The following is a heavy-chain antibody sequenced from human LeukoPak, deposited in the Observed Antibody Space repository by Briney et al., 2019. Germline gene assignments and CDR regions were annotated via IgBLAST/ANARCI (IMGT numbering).Heavy chain of an antibody. CDR3: ARDASDYLTTVTTLRHDAFDI. V-gene: IGHV3-33*08. Sequence: GGSLRLSCVASGFTFSSYGIHWVRQAPGKGLEWVAVIWYDGSKKYYADSVKGRFTISRDNSKNTLYLQMNSLRVEDTAVYYCARDASDYLTTVTTLRHDAFDIWGQGTMVTVSS. J-gene: IGHJ3*02. D-gene: IGHD4-17*01. CDR1: GFTFSSYG. CDR2: IWYDGSKK.